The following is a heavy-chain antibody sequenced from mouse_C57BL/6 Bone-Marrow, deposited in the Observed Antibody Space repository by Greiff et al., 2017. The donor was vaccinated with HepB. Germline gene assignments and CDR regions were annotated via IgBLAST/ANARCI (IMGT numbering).Heavy chain of an antibody. CDR1: GFTFSSYA. V-gene: IGHV5-4*01. Sequence: EVQLVESGGGLVKPGGSLKLSCAASGFTFSSYAMSWVRQTPEKRLEWVATISDGGSYTYYPDNVKGRFTISRDNAKNNLYLQMSHLKSEDTAMYYCARYPLLYSRGQGTSVTVSS. D-gene: IGHD1-1*01. CDR2: ISDGGSYT. CDR3: ARYPLLYS. J-gene: IGHJ4*01.